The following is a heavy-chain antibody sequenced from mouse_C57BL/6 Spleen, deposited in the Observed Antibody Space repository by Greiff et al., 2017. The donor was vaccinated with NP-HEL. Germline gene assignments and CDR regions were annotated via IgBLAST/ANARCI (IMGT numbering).Heavy chain of an antibody. CDR3: ARRSTGNYAMDY. V-gene: IGHV1-55*01. CDR1: GYTFTSYW. CDR2: IYPGSGST. J-gene: IGHJ4*01. Sequence: QVQLQQSGAELVKPGASVKMSCKASGYTFTSYWITWVKQRPGQGLEWIGDIYPGSGSTNYNEKFKSKATLTVDTSSSTAYMQLSSLTSEDSAVYYCARRSTGNYAMDYWGQGTSVTVSS. D-gene: IGHD4-1*01.